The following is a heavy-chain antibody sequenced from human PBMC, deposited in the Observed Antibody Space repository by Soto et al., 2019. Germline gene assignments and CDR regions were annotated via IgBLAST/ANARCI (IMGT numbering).Heavy chain of an antibody. D-gene: IGHD1-26*01. V-gene: IGHV1-18*01. CDR3: ARDPVGGNWFDP. CDR2: INPYNGNT. CDR1: GYTFTSYG. Sequence: ASLKVSCKASGYTFTSYGISWVRQAPGQGLEWMGWINPYNGNTNYAQKLQGRVTMTTDTSTSTAYMELRSLRSDDTAVYYCARDPVGGNWFDPWGQGTLVTVSS. J-gene: IGHJ5*02.